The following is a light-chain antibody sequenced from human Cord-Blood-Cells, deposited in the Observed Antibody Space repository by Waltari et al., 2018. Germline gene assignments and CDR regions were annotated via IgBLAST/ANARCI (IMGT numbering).Light chain of an antibody. CDR1: SSDVGGYNY. J-gene: IGLJ2*01. V-gene: IGLV2-14*01. Sequence: QSALTQPASVSGSPGQSITISCTGTSSDVGGYNYVSWYQQHPGKAPKLMIYDVSNRPSGVSNRFSGSKSGNTASLSIYGLQAEDEADYYCSSYTSSSTLVCGGGTKLTVL. CDR3: SSYTSSSTLV. CDR2: DVS.